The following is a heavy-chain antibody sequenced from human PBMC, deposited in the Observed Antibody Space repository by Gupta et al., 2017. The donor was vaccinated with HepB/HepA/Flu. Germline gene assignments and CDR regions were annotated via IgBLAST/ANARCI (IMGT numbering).Heavy chain of an antibody. CDR2: IKQDGSEK. Sequence: EVQLVESGGGLVQPGGSLRLSCAASGFTFSSYWMSWVRQAPGKGLEWVANIKQDGSEKYYVDSVKGRFTISRDNAKNSLYLQMNSLRAEDTAVYYCARDRGIVGADFDYWGQGTLVTVSS. V-gene: IGHV3-7*01. D-gene: IGHD1-26*01. J-gene: IGHJ4*02. CDR1: GFTFSSYW. CDR3: ARDRGIVGADFDY.